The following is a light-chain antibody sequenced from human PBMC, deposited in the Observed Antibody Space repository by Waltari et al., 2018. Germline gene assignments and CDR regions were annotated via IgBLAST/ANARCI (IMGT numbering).Light chain of an antibody. CDR2: DAT. J-gene: IGKJ3*01. CDR3: QQRYSWPAT. CDR1: QGVSSY. V-gene: IGKV3-11*01. Sequence: VLTQSPATLSLSPGERAPLSCRASQGVSSYVAWYQHKPGQPHRLLIYDATNRATGIPARFSGSGSGTDFTLTISSLEPEDFAVYYCQQRYSWPATFGPGTKVDI.